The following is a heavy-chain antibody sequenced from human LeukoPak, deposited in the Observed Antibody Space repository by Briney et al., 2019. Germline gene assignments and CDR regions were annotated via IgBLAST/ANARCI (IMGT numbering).Heavy chain of an antibody. CDR2: IYHSGST. CDR3: ARQPDARPGYFQH. D-gene: IGHD1-14*01. Sequence: SETLSLTCAVSGYSISSGYYWGWIWQPPGKGLEWIGSIYHSGSTYYNPALKSQVTISVDTSKNQFSLKLSSVTAADTAVYYCARQPDARPGYFQHWGQGTLVTVSS. V-gene: IGHV4-38-2*01. J-gene: IGHJ1*01. CDR1: GYSISSGYY.